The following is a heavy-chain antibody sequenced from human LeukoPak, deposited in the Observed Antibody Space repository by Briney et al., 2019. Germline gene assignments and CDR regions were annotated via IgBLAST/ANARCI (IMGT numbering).Heavy chain of an antibody. J-gene: IGHJ4*02. D-gene: IGHD6-19*01. Sequence: ASVKVSCKASGYAFTSLDINWVRQATGQGLEWMGWMNPNSGYTGSAQKFQGRLTMTRDTSISTAYMELTSLTSEDTAMYYCARVAGSADYWGQGTLGTVSS. V-gene: IGHV1-8*01. CDR1: GYAFTSLD. CDR3: ARVAGSADY. CDR2: MNPNSGYT.